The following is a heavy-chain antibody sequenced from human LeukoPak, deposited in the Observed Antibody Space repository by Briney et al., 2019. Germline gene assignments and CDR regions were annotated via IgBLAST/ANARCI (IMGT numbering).Heavy chain of an antibody. Sequence: SETLSLTCTVSGGSIRSYYWSWSRQPPGKGLEWIGFIYYSGDTYYNPSLKSRVTISVDTSKNQFSLKLSSVTAADTAVYYCARARPGNDGGNFDYWGQGTLVTLSS. V-gene: IGHV4-59*01. D-gene: IGHD1-1*01. CDR1: GGSIRSYY. CDR3: ARARPGNDGGNFDY. CDR2: IYYSGDT. J-gene: IGHJ4*02.